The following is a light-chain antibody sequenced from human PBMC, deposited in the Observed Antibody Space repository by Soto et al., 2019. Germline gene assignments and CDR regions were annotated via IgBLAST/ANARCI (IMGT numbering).Light chain of an antibody. CDR3: QQRSNWPSIS. J-gene: IGKJ5*01. CDR1: QSVSSY. Sequence: EIVLTQSPATLSLSPGEIATLSCRASQSVSSYLAWYQHKPGQAPRLLIYDASSRATDIPARFSGSGSGTDFTLTISSLEPEDFAIYYCQQRSNWPSISFGQGTRLEIK. CDR2: DAS. V-gene: IGKV3-11*01.